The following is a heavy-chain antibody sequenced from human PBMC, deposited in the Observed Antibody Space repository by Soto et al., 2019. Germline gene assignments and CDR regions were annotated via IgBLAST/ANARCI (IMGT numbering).Heavy chain of an antibody. Sequence: QVHLVESGGGVVQPGRSLRLSCAASGFTFSTYGMHWGRQAPGKGLEWVAVISYDGSVKYYADSVKGRFIISRDNSKNTLYLQMHSLRAEDTAVYSCAKDGDAHSFDVWGQGTMVTVSS. V-gene: IGHV3-30*18. CDR3: AKDGDAHSFDV. J-gene: IGHJ3*01. D-gene: IGHD4-17*01. CDR2: ISYDGSVK. CDR1: GFTFSTYG.